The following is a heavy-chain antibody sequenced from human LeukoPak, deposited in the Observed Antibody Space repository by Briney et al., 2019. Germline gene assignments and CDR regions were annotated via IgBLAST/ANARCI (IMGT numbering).Heavy chain of an antibody. D-gene: IGHD3-22*01. CDR1: GGSFSGYY. CDR2: INHSGST. V-gene: IGHV4-34*01. J-gene: IGHJ4*02. CDR3: ARANYYDSSGYSFDY. Sequence: PSETLSLTCAVYGGSFSGYYWSWIRQPPGKGLEWIGEINHSGSTNYNPSLKSRVTISVDTSKNQFSLKLSSVTAADTAVYYCARANYYDSSGYSFDYWGQGTLVTVSS.